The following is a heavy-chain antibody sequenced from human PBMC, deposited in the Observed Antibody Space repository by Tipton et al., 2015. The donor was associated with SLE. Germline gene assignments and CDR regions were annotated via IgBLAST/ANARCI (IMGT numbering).Heavy chain of an antibody. D-gene: IGHD6-19*01. CDR2: ISGDDDRT. J-gene: IGHJ4*02. CDR1: GFIFTDYA. Sequence: GSLRLSCAASGFIFTDYAMSWVRQAPGKRPEWVATISGDDDRTYYADSVQGRFTISRDNAKNTVSLRMNSLRPEDTAIYYCAKKGGVTVSGFDYWGLGTLVTVSS. V-gene: IGHV3-23*01. CDR3: AKKGGVTVSGFDY.